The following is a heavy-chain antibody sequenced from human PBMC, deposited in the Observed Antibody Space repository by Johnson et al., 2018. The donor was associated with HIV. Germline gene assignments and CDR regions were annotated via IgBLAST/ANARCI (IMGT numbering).Heavy chain of an antibody. Sequence: MQLVESGGGVVRPGGSLRLSCAASGFTFDDYGMNWVRQAPGKGLEWVSGINWNGGSTGYADSVKGRFTISRDNAKNSLYLQMNSLRAEDTALYYCAREIPYDYVWGSYRPGAFDIWGQGTMVTVSS. CDR1: GFTFDDYG. CDR3: AREIPYDYVWGSYRPGAFDI. J-gene: IGHJ3*02. V-gene: IGHV3-20*04. CDR2: INWNGGST. D-gene: IGHD3-16*02.